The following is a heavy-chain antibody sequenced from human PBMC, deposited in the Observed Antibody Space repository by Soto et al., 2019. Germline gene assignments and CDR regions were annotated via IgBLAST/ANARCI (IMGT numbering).Heavy chain of an antibody. V-gene: IGHV4-39*01. CDR3: VVAASGYFDY. CDR1: GGSISSSSYY. J-gene: IGHJ4*02. CDR2: IYYSGST. Sequence: SETLSLTCTVSGGSISSSSYYWGWIRQPPGKGLEWIGSIYYSGSTYYNPSLKSRVTISVDTSKNQFSLKLSSVTAADTAVYYCVVAASGYFDYWGQGTLFTVSS. D-gene: IGHD6-13*01.